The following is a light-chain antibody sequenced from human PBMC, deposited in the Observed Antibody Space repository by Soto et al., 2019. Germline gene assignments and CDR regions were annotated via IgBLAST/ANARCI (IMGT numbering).Light chain of an antibody. Sequence: QSALTQPPSASGSPGQSVTISCTGTSSDVGGYNYVSWYQQYPGKVPKLMIYEVSKRPSGVPDRFSGSKSGNTASLTVSGLQAEDEADYYCSSYAGSNNLGVFGGGTKVTVL. CDR1: SSDVGGYNY. J-gene: IGLJ3*02. CDR3: SSYAGSNNLGV. V-gene: IGLV2-8*01. CDR2: EVS.